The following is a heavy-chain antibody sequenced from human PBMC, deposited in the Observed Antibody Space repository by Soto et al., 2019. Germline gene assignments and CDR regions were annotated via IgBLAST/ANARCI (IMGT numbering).Heavy chain of an antibody. Sequence: SVKVSGKASGGTFSSYAISWVRQAPGQGLEWMGGIIPIFGTANYAQKFQGRVTITADKSTSTAYMELSSLRSEDTAVYYCARAVVVVPAAIIPYYYGMDVWGQGTTVTVSS. CDR3: ARAVVVVPAAIIPYYYGMDV. CDR2: IIPIFGTA. D-gene: IGHD2-2*02. CDR1: GGTFSSYA. V-gene: IGHV1-69*06. J-gene: IGHJ6*02.